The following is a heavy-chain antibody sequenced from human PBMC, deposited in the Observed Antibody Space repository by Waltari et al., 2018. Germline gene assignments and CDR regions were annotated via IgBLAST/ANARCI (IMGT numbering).Heavy chain of an antibody. CDR1: GFNIDDYA. V-gene: IGHV3-9*01. CDR2: VGWSSGND. J-gene: IGHJ6*02. CDR3: VRVTEVFGELSSPYALDV. Sequence: EPQLVESGGRRVQPGRSLRLSCEASGFNIDDYAMHWVRIRPGKGMEGATGVGWSSGNDRYQDSSNGRFRTSRDNSRNTVYAQRKSLRPDDTAQECWVRVTEVFGELSSPYALDVWGQGTTVTFS. D-gene: IGHD3-16*02.